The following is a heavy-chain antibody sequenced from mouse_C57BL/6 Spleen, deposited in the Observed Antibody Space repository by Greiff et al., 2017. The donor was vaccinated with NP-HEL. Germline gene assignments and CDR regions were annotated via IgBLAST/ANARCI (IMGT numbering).Heavy chain of an antibody. CDR3: ATFTTRGYFDV. V-gene: IGHV2-2*01. CDR2: IWSGGST. D-gene: IGHD2-12*01. CDR1: GFSLTSYG. Sequence: VQLQQSGPGLVQPSQSLSITCTVSGFSLTSYGVHWVRQSPGKGLEWLGVIWSGGSTDYNAAFISRLSISKDNSKSQVFFKMNSLQADDTAIYYCATFTTRGYFDVWGTGTTVTVSS. J-gene: IGHJ1*03.